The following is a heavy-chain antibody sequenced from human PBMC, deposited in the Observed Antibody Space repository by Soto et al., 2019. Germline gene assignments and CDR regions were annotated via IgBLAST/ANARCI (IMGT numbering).Heavy chain of an antibody. CDR2: TSYDGNNK. V-gene: IGHV3-30*19. J-gene: IGHJ4*02. CDR1: GFRFKSFV. CDR3: ARWGTTGGFDL. Sequence: QLQLVESGGGVVQPGTSLRLSCAASGFRFKSFVMHWVRQAPGKGLDWVAFTSYDGNNKDYGDSVKGRFTVSRDNSQNTPHLQMDFLRPEDTALYYCARWGTTGGFDLWGQGTLVSVSS. D-gene: IGHD3-16*01.